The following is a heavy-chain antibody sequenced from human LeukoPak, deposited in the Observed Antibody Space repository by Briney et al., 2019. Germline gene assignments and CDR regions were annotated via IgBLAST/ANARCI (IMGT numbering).Heavy chain of an antibody. V-gene: IGHV3-66*01. CDR2: IYSGGST. J-gene: IGHJ4*02. CDR3: ARVKDSGPDDY. CDR1: GFTVSSNY. Sequence: GGSLRLSCAASGFTVSSNYMSWVRQAPGKGLEWVSVIYSGGSTYYADSVKGRFTISRDNSKNTLYLQMNSLRTEDTAVYYCARVKDSGPDDYWGQGTLVTVSS. D-gene: IGHD3-10*01.